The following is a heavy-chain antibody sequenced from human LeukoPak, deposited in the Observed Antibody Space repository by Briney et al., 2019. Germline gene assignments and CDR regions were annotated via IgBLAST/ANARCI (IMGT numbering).Heavy chain of an antibody. CDR2: ISYDGSNK. V-gene: IGHV3-30*18. CDR3: AKDLVLHYYDSSGYQFDY. D-gene: IGHD3-22*01. Sequence: PGGSLRLSCAASGFTFSSYGMHWVRQAPGKGLEWVAVISYDGSNKYYADSVKGRFTISRDNSKNTLYLQMNSLRAEDTAVYYCAKDLVLHYYDSSGYQFDYWGQGTLVTVSS. J-gene: IGHJ4*02. CDR1: GFTFSSYG.